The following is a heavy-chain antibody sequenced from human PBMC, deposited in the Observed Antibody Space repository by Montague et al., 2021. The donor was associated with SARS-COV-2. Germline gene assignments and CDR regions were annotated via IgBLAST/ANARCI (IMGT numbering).Heavy chain of an antibody. Sequence: SLRLSCAASGFTFSSYAMHWVRQAPGKGLEYVSAISSNGGSTYYANSVKGRFTISRDNSKNTLYLQMGSLRAEDMAVYYCARGAHVLLWFGEYYYYYGMDVWGQGTTVTVSS. CDR3: ARGAHVLLWFGEYYYYYGMDV. CDR2: ISSNGGST. CDR1: GFTFSSYA. J-gene: IGHJ6*02. D-gene: IGHD3-10*01. V-gene: IGHV3-64*01.